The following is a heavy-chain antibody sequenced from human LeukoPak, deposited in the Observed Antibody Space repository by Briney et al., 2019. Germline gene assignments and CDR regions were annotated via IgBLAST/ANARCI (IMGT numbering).Heavy chain of an antibody. V-gene: IGHV1-2*02. CDR2: INPNNGGA. Sequence: GASVKVSCKASGYTFTGYYMHWVRQAPGQGLEWMGWINPNNGGAKYAQKFQGRVTMTRDTSISTAYMELSSLRSDDTAVYYCAKDASGWYPDAFHFWGQGTMVTVSS. D-gene: IGHD6-19*01. J-gene: IGHJ3*01. CDR3: AKDASGWYPDAFHF. CDR1: GYTFTGYY.